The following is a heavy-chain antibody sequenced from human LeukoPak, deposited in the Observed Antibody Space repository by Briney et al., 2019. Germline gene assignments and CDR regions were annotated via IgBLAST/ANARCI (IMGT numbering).Heavy chain of an antibody. J-gene: IGHJ5*02. CDR1: GGSFSGYY. Sequence: PSETLSLTCAVYGGSFSGYYWSWVRQPPGKGLEWIGEINHSGSTNYNPSLKSRVTISVDTSKNQFSLKLSSVTAADTAVYYCARGQRGLWFGELRNWFDPWGQGTLVTVFS. D-gene: IGHD3-10*01. V-gene: IGHV4-34*01. CDR2: INHSGST. CDR3: ARGQRGLWFGELRNWFDP.